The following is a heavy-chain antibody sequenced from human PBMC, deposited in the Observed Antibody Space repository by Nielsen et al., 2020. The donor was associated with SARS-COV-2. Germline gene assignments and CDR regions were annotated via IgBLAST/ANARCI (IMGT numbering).Heavy chain of an antibody. D-gene: IGHD4-17*01. CDR3: TTAGYGEDNWFDP. J-gene: IGHJ5*02. Sequence: GESLKISCAASGFTFSNAWMSWVRQAPGKGLEWVGRIKSKTDGGTTDYADPVKGRFTISRDDSVNTLWLQMNSLKSEDTAMYYCTTAGYGEDNWFDPWGQGTLVIVSS. V-gene: IGHV3-15*01. CDR2: IKSKTDGGTT. CDR1: GFTFSNAW.